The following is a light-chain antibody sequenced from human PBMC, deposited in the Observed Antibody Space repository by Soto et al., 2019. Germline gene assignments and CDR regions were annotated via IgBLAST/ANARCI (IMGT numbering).Light chain of an antibody. Sequence: QSVLTQPPSASGTPGQRVTISCSGSSSNIGSNYVYWYQQLPGTAPKLLIYRNNQRPSGVPDRFSGSKSGTSASLAISGLRSEDEADYYCAAWDDSLSVLVFGGGTKLTLL. J-gene: IGLJ3*02. CDR3: AAWDDSLSVLV. CDR1: SSNIGSNY. V-gene: IGLV1-47*01. CDR2: RNN.